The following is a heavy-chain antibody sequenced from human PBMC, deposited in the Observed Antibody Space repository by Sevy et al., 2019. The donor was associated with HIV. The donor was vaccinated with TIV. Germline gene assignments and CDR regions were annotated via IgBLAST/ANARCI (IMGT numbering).Heavy chain of an antibody. D-gene: IGHD3-16*01. J-gene: IGHJ4*02. CDR3: AGGGGGDY. Sequence: GGSLRLSCAASGFTFSSYSMNWVRQAPGKGLEWVSYISSSSSTIYYADSVKGRFTISRDNAKNSLYRQMNSLRTEDTAGYYWAGGGGGDYWGQGTLVTVSS. CDR1: GFTFSSYS. CDR2: ISSSSSTI. V-gene: IGHV3-48*01.